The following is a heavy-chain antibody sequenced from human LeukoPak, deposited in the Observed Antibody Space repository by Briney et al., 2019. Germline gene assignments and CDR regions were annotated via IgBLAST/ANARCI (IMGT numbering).Heavy chain of an antibody. V-gene: IGHV3-33*01. CDR3: ARNALIARQRLVSLHWFDP. J-gene: IGHJ5*02. D-gene: IGHD6-19*01. CDR1: GFTFSSYG. Sequence: PGGSLRLSCAASGFTFSSYGMHWVRQAPGKGLEWVAVIWYDGSNKFYADSVKGRFIISRDNSKNPLYLQMNSLRAEDTAVYYCARNALIARQRLVSLHWFDPWGQGTLVTVSS. CDR2: IWYDGSNK.